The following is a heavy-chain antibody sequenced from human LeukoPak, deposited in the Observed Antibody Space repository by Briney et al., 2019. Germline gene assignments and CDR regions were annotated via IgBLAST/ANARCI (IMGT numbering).Heavy chain of an antibody. Sequence: SETLSLTCAVYGGSFSGYYWSWIRQHPGKGLEWIGYIYYSGSTYYNPSLKSRVTISVDTSKNQFSLKLSSVTAADTAVYYCARGVVLMVYATNAFDIWGQGTMVTVSS. CDR2: IYYSGST. D-gene: IGHD2-8*01. J-gene: IGHJ3*02. CDR3: ARGVVLMVYATNAFDI. CDR1: GGSFSGYY. V-gene: IGHV4-31*11.